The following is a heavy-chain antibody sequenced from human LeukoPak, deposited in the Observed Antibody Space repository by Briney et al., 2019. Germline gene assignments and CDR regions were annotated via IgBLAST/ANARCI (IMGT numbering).Heavy chain of an antibody. CDR3: ATPLYSSSEYGMDV. CDR1: GFTFSSYA. D-gene: IGHD6-6*01. V-gene: IGHV3-30*04. CDR2: ISYDGSNK. J-gene: IGHJ6*02. Sequence: GGSLRLSCAASGFTFSSYAMSWVRQAPGKGLEWVAVISYDGSNKYYADSVKGRFTISRDNSKNTLYLQMNSLRAEDTAVYYCATPLYSSSEYGMDVWGQGTTVTVSS.